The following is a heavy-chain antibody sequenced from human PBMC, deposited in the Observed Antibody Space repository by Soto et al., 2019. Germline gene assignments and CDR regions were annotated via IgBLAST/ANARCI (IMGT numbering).Heavy chain of an antibody. CDR3: AKERLGRGADY. V-gene: IGHV3-23*01. Sequence: EVQLLESGGGLVQPGGSLRLSCAASGFTFSNYAMSWVRQTPGKGLEWVSIISGVGGNTYYPDSVKGRFTISRDNSKDTVYLQMNSLRADDTAIYYCAKERLGRGADYWGQGALVTVTS. CDR2: ISGVGGNT. J-gene: IGHJ4*02. CDR1: GFTFSNYA. D-gene: IGHD3-16*01.